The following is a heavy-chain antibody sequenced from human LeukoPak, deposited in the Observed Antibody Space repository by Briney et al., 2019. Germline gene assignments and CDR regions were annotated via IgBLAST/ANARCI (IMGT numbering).Heavy chain of an antibody. CDR1: GFTFSSYG. D-gene: IGHD2-2*01. V-gene: IGHV3-21*01. CDR3: ANEGIVVVPAAPPPMDV. Sequence: GGSLRLSCAASGFTFSSYGMHWVRQAPGKGLEWVSSISSSSSYIYYADSVKGRFTISRDNAKNSLYLQMNSLRAEDTAVYYCANEGIVVVPAAPPPMDVWGKGTTVTVSS. CDR2: ISSSSSYI. J-gene: IGHJ6*03.